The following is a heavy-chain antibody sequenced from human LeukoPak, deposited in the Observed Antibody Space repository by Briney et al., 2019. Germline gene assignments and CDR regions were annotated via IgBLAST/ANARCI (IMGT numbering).Heavy chain of an antibody. CDR1: GFTFDGYA. D-gene: IGHD5-18*01. CDR2: ISWNSGSI. J-gene: IGHJ3*02. Sequence: GGSLRLSCAASGFTFDGYAMHWVRQAPGKGLEWVSGISWNSGSIVYADSVKGRFTISRDNAKNSLYLQMNSLRAEEMALYYCAKGLWIQLWRGHDAFDIWGQGTMVTVSS. CDR3: AKGLWIQLWRGHDAFDI. V-gene: IGHV3-9*03.